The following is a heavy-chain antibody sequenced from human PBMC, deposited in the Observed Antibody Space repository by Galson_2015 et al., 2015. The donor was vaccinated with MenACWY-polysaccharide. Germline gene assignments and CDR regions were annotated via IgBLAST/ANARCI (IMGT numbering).Heavy chain of an antibody. CDR2: VTSSGDAT. CDR3: SRYCSGIRCYSGLDY. V-gene: IGHV3-23*01. Sequence: SLRLSCAASGFTFSNYFMTWVRQAPGKGLEWVSTVTSSGDATYYADSVKGRFTISRDNSRNTLYPQMNSLRAEDTAVYYCSRYCSGIRCYSGLDYWGQGTLVTVSS. CDR1: GFTFSNYF. D-gene: IGHD2-15*01. J-gene: IGHJ4*02.